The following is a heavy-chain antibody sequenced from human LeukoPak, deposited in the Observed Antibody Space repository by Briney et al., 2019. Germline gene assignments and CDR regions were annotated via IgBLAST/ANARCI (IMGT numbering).Heavy chain of an antibody. D-gene: IGHD4-17*01. CDR1: ADSFSSHY. CDR3: ARDLVTVTKGFDI. CDR2: ISYIGST. J-gene: IGHJ3*02. V-gene: IGHV4-59*11. Sequence: SESLSLTCAVSADSFSSHYWTWIRQAPGKGLEWIGYISYIGSTNYNPSLKSRVTISIDTSKNQFSLKLSSVTAADTAVYYCARDLVTVTKGFDIWGQGTMVSVSS.